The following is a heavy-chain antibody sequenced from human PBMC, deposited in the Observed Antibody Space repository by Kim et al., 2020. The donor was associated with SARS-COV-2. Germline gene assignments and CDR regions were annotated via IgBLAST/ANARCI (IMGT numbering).Heavy chain of an antibody. J-gene: IGHJ4*02. Sequence: ASVKVSCKASGYTFTSYDINWVRQATGQGLEWMGWMNPNSGNTGYAQKFQGRVTMTRNTSISTAYMELSSLRSEDTAVYYCARALRIGGGDSPGYWGQGTLVTVSS. V-gene: IGHV1-8*01. D-gene: IGHD2-21*02. CDR1: GYTFTSYD. CDR3: ARALRIGGGDSPGY. CDR2: MNPNSGNT.